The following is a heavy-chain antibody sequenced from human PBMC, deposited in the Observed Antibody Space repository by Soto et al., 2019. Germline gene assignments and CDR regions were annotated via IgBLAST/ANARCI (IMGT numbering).Heavy chain of an antibody. J-gene: IGHJ3*02. D-gene: IGHD1-26*01. CDR1: GGSISTYY. Sequence: QVQLQESGPGLVKPSETLSLTCTVSGGSISTYYWTWIRQPPGKGLECMGYIHYSGSANYKPSLKRRVTTSVDTSKNQSSLKGTSVTAADTAVFYCARGAWGDAGAFDIWGRGTMVTVSS. V-gene: IGHV4-59*01. CDR3: ARGAWGDAGAFDI. CDR2: IHYSGSA.